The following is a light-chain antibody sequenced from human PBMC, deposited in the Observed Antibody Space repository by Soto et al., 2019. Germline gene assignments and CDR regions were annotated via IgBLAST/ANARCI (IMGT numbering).Light chain of an antibody. V-gene: IGKV1-39*01. CDR2: AAS. Sequence: DIQMTQSPSSLSASVGDRVTITCRASQSINSKLNWFQQKPGRAPNVLISAASTLQSGVPSRFSGSGSGTDFTLTISSLQPEDFATYYCQQNFNTPITFGQGTRLEIK. J-gene: IGKJ5*01. CDR3: QQNFNTPIT. CDR1: QSINSK.